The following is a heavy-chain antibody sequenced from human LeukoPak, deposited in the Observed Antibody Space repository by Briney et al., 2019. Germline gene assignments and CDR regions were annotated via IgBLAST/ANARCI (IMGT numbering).Heavy chain of an antibody. CDR1: GFTVSSND. D-gene: IGHD3-22*01. CDR2: IYSGGST. CDR3: ARESSGHFDY. V-gene: IGHV3-53*01. J-gene: IGHJ4*02. Sequence: GGSLRLSCAASGFTVSSNDMSWVRQAPGKGLEWVSIIYSGGSTYYADSVKGRFTISRDNSKNTLYLQMNSLRAEDTAVYYCARESSGHFDYWGQGTLVTVSS.